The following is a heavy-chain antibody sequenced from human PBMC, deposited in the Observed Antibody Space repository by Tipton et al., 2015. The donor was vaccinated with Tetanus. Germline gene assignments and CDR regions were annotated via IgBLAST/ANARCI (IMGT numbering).Heavy chain of an antibody. CDR2: ISAYNGNT. V-gene: IGHV1-18*04. Sequence: QLVQSGAEVKKPGASVKVSCKASGYTFTSYGISWVRQAPGQGLEWMGLISAYNGNTNYAQELQGRVTMTTDTSTSPAYMELRSLRSDDTAVYYWARDGVVVVAATSYWYFDLWGRGPLVTVSS. CDR3: ARDGVVVVAATSYWYFDL. CDR1: GYTFTSYG. D-gene: IGHD2-15*01. J-gene: IGHJ2*01.